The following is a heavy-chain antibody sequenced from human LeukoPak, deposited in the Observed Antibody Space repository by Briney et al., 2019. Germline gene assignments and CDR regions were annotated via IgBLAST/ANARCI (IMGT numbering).Heavy chain of an antibody. V-gene: IGHV4-39*01. J-gene: IGHJ4*02. Sequence: PSKTLSLTCTVSGGSISSSSYYWGWIRQPPGKGLEWIGSIYYSGSTYYNPSLKSRVTISVDTSKNQFSLKLSSVTAADTAVYYCARRPRTVPVPYFDYWGQGTLVTVSS. D-gene: IGHD2-2*01. CDR2: IYYSGST. CDR1: GGSISSSSYY. CDR3: ARRPRTVPVPYFDY.